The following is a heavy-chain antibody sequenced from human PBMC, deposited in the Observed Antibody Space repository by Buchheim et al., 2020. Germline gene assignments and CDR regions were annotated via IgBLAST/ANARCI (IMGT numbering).Heavy chain of an antibody. CDR1: GFTFSNYC. V-gene: IGHV3-33*01. CDR3: ARDSDRPLLRFLEY. CDR2: IWYDGTNK. J-gene: IGHJ4*02. Sequence: QVQLVESGGGVVQPGRSLRLSCAASGFTFSNYCMHWVRQAPGKGLEWVAVIWYDGTNKYYADSVKGRFTIPRDNSKNTLYLQMNSLRAEDTAVYYCARDSDRPLLRFLEYWGQGTL. D-gene: IGHD3-3*01.